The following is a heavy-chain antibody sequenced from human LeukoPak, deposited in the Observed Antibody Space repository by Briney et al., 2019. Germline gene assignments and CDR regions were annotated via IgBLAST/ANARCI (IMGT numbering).Heavy chain of an antibody. CDR1: GYTFTSYD. V-gene: IGHV1-8*01. D-gene: IGHD3-22*01. J-gene: IGHJ1*01. CDR2: MNPNSGNT. Sequence: GASVKVSCKASGYTFTSYDINWVRQATGQGLEWMGWMNPNSGNTGYAQKFQGRVTMTRNTSTSTAYMDLRGLISDDTAVYYCAKVKRAEYFQHWGQGTLVTVSS. CDR3: AKVKRAEYFQH.